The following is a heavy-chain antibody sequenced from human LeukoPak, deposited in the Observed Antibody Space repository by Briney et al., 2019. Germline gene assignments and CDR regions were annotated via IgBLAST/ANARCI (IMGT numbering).Heavy chain of an antibody. J-gene: IGHJ6*04. CDR1: GFTFNTYA. Sequence: GGSLRLSCAASGFTFNTYAMNWVRQAPGKGLEWVSYISSSGSTIYYADSVKGRFTISRDNAKNSLYLQMNSLRAEDTAVYYCAELGITMIGGVWGKGTTVTISS. V-gene: IGHV3-48*03. CDR2: ISSSGSTI. D-gene: IGHD3-10*02. CDR3: AELGITMIGGV.